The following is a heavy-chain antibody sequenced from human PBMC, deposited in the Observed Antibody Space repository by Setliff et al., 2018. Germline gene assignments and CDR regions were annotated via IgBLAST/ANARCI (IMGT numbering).Heavy chain of an antibody. Sequence: GASVKVSCKASGFTFTDYPMNWMRQAPEQGLEWMGRINLNTGNIFYAQEFQGRVTLTRDTSISTAYMELTGLKYDDTAIYYCARDTLALGDITLFDYWGQGTLVTVSS. CDR3: ARDTLALGDITLFDY. J-gene: IGHJ4*02. D-gene: IGHD3-16*01. CDR2: INLNTGNI. CDR1: GFTFTDYP. V-gene: IGHV1-2*02.